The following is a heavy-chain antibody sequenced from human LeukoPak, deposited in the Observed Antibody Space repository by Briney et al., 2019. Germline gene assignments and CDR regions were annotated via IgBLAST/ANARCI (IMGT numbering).Heavy chain of an antibody. V-gene: IGHV1-2*02. CDR3: ARGYSSGWYYLHY. D-gene: IGHD6-19*01. CDR1: GYTFTGCY. CDR2: INPNSGDT. J-gene: IGHJ4*02. Sequence: ASVKVSCKASGYTFTGCYMHWVRQAPGQGLEWMGWINPNSGDTNYAQKFQGRVTMTRDTSISTAYMELSRLRDDDTAVCYCARGYSSGWYYLHYWGQGTLVTVSS.